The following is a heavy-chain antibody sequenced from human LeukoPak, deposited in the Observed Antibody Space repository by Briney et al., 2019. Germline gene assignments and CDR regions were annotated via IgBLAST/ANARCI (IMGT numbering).Heavy chain of an antibody. CDR3: AKALNGLVDY. CDR1: GFTFSDYG. Sequence: GGSLRLSCAASGFTFSDYGMHWVRQAPGKGLEWVAVIWYDGSNKYYADSVKGRFTISRDNSKNTLYLQMNSLRAEVTAVYYCAKALNGLVDYWGQGTLVTVSS. V-gene: IGHV3-33*06. CDR2: IWYDGSNK. J-gene: IGHJ4*02. D-gene: IGHD6-19*01.